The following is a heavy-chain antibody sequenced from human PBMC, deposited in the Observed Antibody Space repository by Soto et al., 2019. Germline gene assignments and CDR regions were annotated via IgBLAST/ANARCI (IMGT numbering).Heavy chain of an antibody. CDR1: GGSISTNQW. J-gene: IGHJ4*02. D-gene: IGHD3-3*01. V-gene: IGHV4-4*02. Sequence: QVHLQESGPGLVKPSGTLSLTCAVSGGSISTNQWWNWVRQAPGKGLEWIGEIFHVGSTNYNPSLKSRAIISVDKSKNQFSLNLSSVTAADTAVYYCARLQPDTSGYYFDHWGQGALVTVSS. CDR3: ARLQPDTSGYYFDH. CDR2: IFHVGST.